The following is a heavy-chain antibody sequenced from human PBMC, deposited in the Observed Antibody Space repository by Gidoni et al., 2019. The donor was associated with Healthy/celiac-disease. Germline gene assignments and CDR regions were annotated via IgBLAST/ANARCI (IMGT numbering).Heavy chain of an antibody. D-gene: IGHD5-18*01. V-gene: IGHV4-34*01. CDR1: GGSFRGYY. CDR2: INHSGST. CDR3: ARGNVDTAMVVDAFDI. J-gene: IGHJ3*02. Sequence: QVQLQQWAAGLWKPSETLSLPCAAYGGSFRGYYWSWIRQPPGKGLEWIGEINHSGSTNYNPSLKSRVTISVDTSKNQFSLKLSSVTAADTAVYYCARGNVDTAMVVDAFDIWGQGTMVTVSS.